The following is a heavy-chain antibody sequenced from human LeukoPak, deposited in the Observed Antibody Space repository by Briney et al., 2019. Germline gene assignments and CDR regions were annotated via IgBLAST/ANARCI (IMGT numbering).Heavy chain of an antibody. Sequence: PGGSLRLSCAASGFTFSSYWMSWVRQAPGKGLEWVANIKEDGSEKYYVDSVKGRFTISRDNAKNSLYLQMNSLRAEDTAVYYCARDHQDIVVVPAASSWDYGMDVWGQGTTVTVSS. V-gene: IGHV3-7*03. CDR3: ARDHQDIVVVPAASSWDYGMDV. J-gene: IGHJ6*02. CDR2: IKEDGSEK. CDR1: GFTFSSYW. D-gene: IGHD2-2*01.